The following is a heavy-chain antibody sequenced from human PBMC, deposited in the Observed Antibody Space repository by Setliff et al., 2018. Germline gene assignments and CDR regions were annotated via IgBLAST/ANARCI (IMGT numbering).Heavy chain of an antibody. CDR2: IKQDGSEI. CDR3: AKDVGFVVVKNIFDY. D-gene: IGHD2-21*01. Sequence: GGSLRLSCAASALTFSSYWMNWVRQAPGKGLEWVANIKQDGSEIYCVDSVRGRFTISRDTAKNAVYLQMNSLRAEDTAVYYCAKDVGFVVVKNIFDYCGQGTLVTVSS. CDR1: ALTFSSYW. J-gene: IGHJ4*02. V-gene: IGHV3-7*01.